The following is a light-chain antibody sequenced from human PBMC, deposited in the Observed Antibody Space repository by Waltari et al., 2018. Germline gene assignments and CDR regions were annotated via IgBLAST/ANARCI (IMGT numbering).Light chain of an antibody. J-gene: IGKJ4*01. V-gene: IGKV3D-15*01. CDR1: QSIDTH. Sequence: EIVLTQSPATLSVSPGEGATLYCRASQSIDTHLAWYQQKPGQAPRLLIFHASTRAAGIPHRISGSWSRTEFALTISNLQSEDFAVYFCQHYHNWVTFGGGTKVEI. CDR2: HAS. CDR3: QHYHNWVT.